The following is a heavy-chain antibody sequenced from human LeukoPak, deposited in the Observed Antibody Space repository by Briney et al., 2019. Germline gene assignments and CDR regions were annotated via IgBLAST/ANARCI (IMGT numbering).Heavy chain of an antibody. CDR2: ISWNSGSI. J-gene: IGHJ5*02. V-gene: IGHV3-9*01. Sequence: GGSLRLSCAASGFTFDDYAMHWVRQAPGKGLEWVSGISWNSGSIGYADSVKGRFTISRDNAKNSLYLQMNSLRAEDTALYYCAKDAYGSGSLGWFDPWGQGTLVTVSS. CDR3: AKDAYGSGSLGWFDP. CDR1: GFTFDDYA. D-gene: IGHD3-10*01.